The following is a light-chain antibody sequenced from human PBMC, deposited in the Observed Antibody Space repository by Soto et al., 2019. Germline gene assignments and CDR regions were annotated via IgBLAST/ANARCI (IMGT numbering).Light chain of an antibody. Sequence: EIVLTQSPATLSLSPGERATLSCRASHSVSNFLAWSQQKPGQAPRLLIYDASNRATGIPPRFSGSGSGTDFTPTISSLEPEDFAVYYCQQRSNWPPWTFGQGTKVEIK. CDR1: HSVSNF. CDR2: DAS. J-gene: IGKJ1*01. CDR3: QQRSNWPPWT. V-gene: IGKV3-11*01.